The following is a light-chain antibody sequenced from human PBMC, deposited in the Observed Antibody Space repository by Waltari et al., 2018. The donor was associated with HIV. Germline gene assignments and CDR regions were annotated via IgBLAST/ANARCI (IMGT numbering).Light chain of an antibody. CDR2: GAS. Sequence: VMTQSPATLSVSPGGRATLSCRASQSVGSYLAWYQQKPGQAPKLLIYGASCRATGIPTRFSGSGSGTEFTLTISSLQSEDFAVDYCHQYNKWPRGTFGGGTKVEV. CDR1: QSVGSY. J-gene: IGKJ4*01. V-gene: IGKV3-15*01. CDR3: HQYNKWPRGT.